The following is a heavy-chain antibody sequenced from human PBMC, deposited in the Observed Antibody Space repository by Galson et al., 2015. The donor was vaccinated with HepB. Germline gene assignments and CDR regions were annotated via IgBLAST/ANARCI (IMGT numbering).Heavy chain of an antibody. Sequence: SLRLSCAASGFTFSSYAMHWVRQAPGKGLEWVAVISYDGSNKYYADSVKGRFTISRDNSKNTLYLQMNSLRAEDTAVYYCARPEGRWLQQGWYFDLWGRGTLVTVSS. CDR1: GFTFSSYA. D-gene: IGHD5-24*01. CDR3: ARPEGRWLQQGWYFDL. V-gene: IGHV3-30*04. J-gene: IGHJ2*01. CDR2: ISYDGSNK.